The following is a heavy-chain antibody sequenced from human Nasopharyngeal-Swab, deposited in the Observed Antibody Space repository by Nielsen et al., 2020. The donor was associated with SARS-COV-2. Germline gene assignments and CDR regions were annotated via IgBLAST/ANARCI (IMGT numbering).Heavy chain of an antibody. J-gene: IGHJ3*02. D-gene: IGHD3-3*01. CDR2: ISYDGSNK. Sequence: GESLKISCAASGFTFSSYAMHWVRQAPGKGLEWVAVISYDGSNKYYADSVKGRFTISRDNSKNTLYLQMNSLRAEDTAVYYCARATISDAFDIWGQGTMVTASS. CDR1: GFTFSSYA. V-gene: IGHV3-30-3*01. CDR3: ARATISDAFDI.